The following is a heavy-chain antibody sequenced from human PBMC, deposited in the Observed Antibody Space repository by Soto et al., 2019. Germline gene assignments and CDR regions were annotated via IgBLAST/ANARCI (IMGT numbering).Heavy chain of an antibody. CDR2: ISYDGSNK. D-gene: IGHD3-16*01. Sequence: QVQLVESGGGVVQPGRSLRLSCAASGFTFSSYGMHWVRQAPGKGLEWVAVISYDGSNKYYADSVKGRFTISRDNSKNTLYLQMNSLRAEDTALYYCAKNQWGNVFDIWGQGTKLTVSS. CDR1: GFTFSSYG. CDR3: AKNQWGNVFDI. J-gene: IGHJ3*02. V-gene: IGHV3-30*18.